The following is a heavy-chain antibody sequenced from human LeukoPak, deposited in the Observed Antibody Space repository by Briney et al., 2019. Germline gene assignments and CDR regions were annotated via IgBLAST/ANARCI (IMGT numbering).Heavy chain of an antibody. D-gene: IGHD6-13*01. J-gene: IGHJ4*02. CDR2: IWYDGSNK. CDR3: ARVSGAEAATGGYFDR. Sequence: PGRSLRLSCAASGFTFSSYGMHWVRQAPGKGLEWVAVIWYDGSNKYYADSVQGRFTISRDNSKNTLYLQMNSLSTEDTAVYYCARVSGAEAATGGYFDRWGQGTLVTVSS. V-gene: IGHV3-30*19. CDR1: GFTFSSYG.